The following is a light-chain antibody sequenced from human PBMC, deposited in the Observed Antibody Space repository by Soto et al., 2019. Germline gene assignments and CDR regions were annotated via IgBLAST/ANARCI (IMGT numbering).Light chain of an antibody. J-gene: IGKJ1*01. Sequence: DIRLTQSPSFLSASVGDRVTITCRASQAISTYLAWYQQKPGKATKLLIYAASTLQSGVPSRFSGSGSGTEFTLTNSSLQPEDFATYYCQHLNGYPRTFGQGTKVDIK. V-gene: IGKV1-9*01. CDR1: QAISTY. CDR3: QHLNGYPRT. CDR2: AAS.